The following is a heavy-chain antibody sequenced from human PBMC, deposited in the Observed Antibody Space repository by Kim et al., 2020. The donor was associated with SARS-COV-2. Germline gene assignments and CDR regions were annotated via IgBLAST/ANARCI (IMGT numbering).Heavy chain of an antibody. J-gene: IGHJ4*02. D-gene: IGHD3-10*01. V-gene: IGHV3-15*01. CDR2: IKSKTDGGTT. Sequence: GGSLRLSCAASGFTFSNAWMSWVRQAPGKGLEWVGRIKSKTDGGTTDYAAPVKGRFTISRDDSKNTLYLQMNSLKTEDTAVYYCTTDYYGSKDFDYWGQGTLVTVSS. CDR1: GFTFSNAW. CDR3: TTDYYGSKDFDY.